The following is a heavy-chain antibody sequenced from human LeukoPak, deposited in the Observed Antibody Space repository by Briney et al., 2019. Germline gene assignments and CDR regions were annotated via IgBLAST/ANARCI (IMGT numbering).Heavy chain of an antibody. CDR2: ISYDGSNK. V-gene: IGHV3-30*03. J-gene: IGHJ5*02. CDR3: ARDGYCSGGSCYSFDP. CDR1: GFTFSSYG. Sequence: PGGSLRLSCAASGFTFSSYGMHWVRQAPGKGLEWVAVISYDGSNKYYADSVKGRFTISRDNSKNTLYLQMNSLGAEDTAVYYCARDGYCSGGSCYSFDPWGQGTLVTVSS. D-gene: IGHD2-15*01.